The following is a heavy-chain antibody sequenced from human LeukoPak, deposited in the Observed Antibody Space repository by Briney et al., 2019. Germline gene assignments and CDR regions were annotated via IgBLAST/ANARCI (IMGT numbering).Heavy chain of an antibody. V-gene: IGHV1-18*01. Sequence: ASVKVSCKASGYTFTSYGISWVRQAPGQGLEWTGWFSAYNGNTNYAQKLQGRVTMTTDTSTSTAYMELRSLRSDDTAVYYCARGHDFWSGFNWFDPWGQGTLVTVSS. CDR2: FSAYNGNT. D-gene: IGHD3-3*01. J-gene: IGHJ5*02. CDR1: GYTFTSYG. CDR3: ARGHDFWSGFNWFDP.